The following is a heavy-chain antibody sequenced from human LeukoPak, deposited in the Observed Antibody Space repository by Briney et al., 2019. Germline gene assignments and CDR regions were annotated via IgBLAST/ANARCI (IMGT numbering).Heavy chain of an antibody. D-gene: IGHD6-19*01. V-gene: IGHV1-8*01. CDR1: GYTFTSYD. J-gene: IGHJ6*02. CDR2: MNPNSGNT. CDR3: AREGSGWYKYYYYGMDV. Sequence: ASVKVSCKASGYTFTSYDINWVRQATGQGLEWMGWMNPNSGNTGYAQKFHGRVTMTRNTSISTAYMELSSLRSEDTAVYYCAREGSGWYKYYYYGMDVWGQGTTVTVSS.